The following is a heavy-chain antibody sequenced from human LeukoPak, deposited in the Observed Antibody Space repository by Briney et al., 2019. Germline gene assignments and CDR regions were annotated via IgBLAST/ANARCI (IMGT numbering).Heavy chain of an antibody. D-gene: IGHD4-23*01. CDR2: INSDGSSI. CDR3: ARRGDGGRSFDL. V-gene: IGHV3-74*01. Sequence: PGGSLRLSCAASGFTFSSHWMHWVRQAPGKGLVWVSRINSDGSSISYADSVKGRFTISRDNSKNTLYLQMNSLRAEDTAVYYCARRGDGGRSFDLWGQGTLVTVSS. CDR1: GFTFSSHW. J-gene: IGHJ4*02.